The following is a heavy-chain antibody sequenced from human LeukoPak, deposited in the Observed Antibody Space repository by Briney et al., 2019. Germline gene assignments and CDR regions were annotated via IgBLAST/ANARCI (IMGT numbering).Heavy chain of an antibody. Sequence: GGSLRLSCAASGFAFSQFTVHWVRQAPGKGLEWVAVISHDGYHEYYADSVKGRFTIFRDNAKNSLYLQMNSLRAEDTAVYYCAIGAMTTVTTFDYWGQGTLVTVSS. CDR3: AIGAMTTVTTFDY. V-gene: IGHV3-30-3*01. CDR1: GFAFSQFT. D-gene: IGHD4-17*01. J-gene: IGHJ4*02. CDR2: ISHDGYHE.